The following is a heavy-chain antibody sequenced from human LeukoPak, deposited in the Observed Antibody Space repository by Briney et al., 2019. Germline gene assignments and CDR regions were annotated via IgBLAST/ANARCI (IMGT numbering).Heavy chain of an antibody. CDR2: INPKSGDT. D-gene: IGHD2-15*01. J-gene: IGHJ5*01. CDR3: ARGYCSGGSCYLVENWFDF. Sequence: ASVKVSCKASGYTFSDYYMYWRRQAPGEGLEWMGRINPKSGDTNYAQNFQGRVTMTRDTSMNTAYMELSRLRSDDTAVYFCARGYCSGGSCYLVENWFDFWGPGTLVTVSS. CDR1: GYTFSDYY. V-gene: IGHV1-2*06.